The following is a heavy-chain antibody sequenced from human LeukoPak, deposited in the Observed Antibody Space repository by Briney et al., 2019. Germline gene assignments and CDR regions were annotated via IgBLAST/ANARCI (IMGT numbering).Heavy chain of an antibody. CDR1: GFTFSSYS. CDR2: ISSSSYI. J-gene: IGHJ4*02. V-gene: IGHV3-21*01. Sequence: GGSLRLSCAASGFTFSSYSMNWVRQAPGKGPEWVSSISSSSYIYYADSVKGRFTISRDNAKNTLYLQMNSLRAEDTALYYCAKDLHSSSSCYWGQGALVTVSS. D-gene: IGHD6-6*01. CDR3: AKDLHSSSSCY.